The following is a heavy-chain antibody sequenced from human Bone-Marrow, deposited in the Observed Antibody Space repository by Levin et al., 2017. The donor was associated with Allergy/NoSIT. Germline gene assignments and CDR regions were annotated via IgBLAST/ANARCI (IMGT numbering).Heavy chain of an antibody. D-gene: IGHD3-9*01. Sequence: SETLSLTCTVSGGSISSGGYYWSWIRQHPGKGLEWIGYIYYSGSTYYNPSLKSRVTISVDTSKNQFSLKLSSVTAADTAVYYCARDVRVVEPDYDILTGYPEHAFDIWGQGTMVTVSS. J-gene: IGHJ3*02. CDR3: ARDVRVVEPDYDILTGYPEHAFDI. CDR2: IYYSGST. V-gene: IGHV4-31*03. CDR1: GGSISSGGYY.